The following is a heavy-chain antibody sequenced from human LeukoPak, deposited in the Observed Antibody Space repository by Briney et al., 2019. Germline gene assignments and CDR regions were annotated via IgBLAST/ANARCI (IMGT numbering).Heavy chain of an antibody. CDR2: ISYDGSNK. J-gene: IGHJ4*02. CDR3: VRDADWSFDY. CDR1: EFTFSDYA. D-gene: IGHD3-9*01. Sequence: GRSLRLSCAASEFTFSDYAIHWVRQAPGKGLEWVAVISYDGSNKYYADSVKGRFTISRDNSKNTLSVQMNSLRVQDTAVYYCVRDADWSFDYWGQGTLLTVSS. V-gene: IGHV3-30*04.